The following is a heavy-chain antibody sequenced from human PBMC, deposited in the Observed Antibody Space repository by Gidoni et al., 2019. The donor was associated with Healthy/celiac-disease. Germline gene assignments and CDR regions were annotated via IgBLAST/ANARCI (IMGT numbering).Heavy chain of an antibody. V-gene: IGHV4-39*01. CDR3: ARLRAYYYGSGSYCDY. CDR1: GGSISSSSYY. CDR2: IYYSGST. Sequence: QLQLQESGPGLVKPSETLSLTCTVSGGSISSSSYYWGWIRQPPGKGLEWIGSIYYSGSTYYSPSLKSRVTISVDTSKNQFSLKLSSVTAADTAVYYCARLRAYYYGSGSYCDYWGQGTLVTVSS. J-gene: IGHJ4*02. D-gene: IGHD3-10*01.